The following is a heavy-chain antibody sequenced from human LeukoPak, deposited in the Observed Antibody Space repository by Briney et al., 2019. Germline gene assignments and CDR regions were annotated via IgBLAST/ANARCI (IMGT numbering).Heavy chain of an antibody. Sequence: GRSLRLSCTASGFTFGDYAMSWVRQAPGKGLEWVSFIRGKVYGATTEYAASVEGRFTISRDDSESVAYPQMNSLKTEDTAVYYCSREVRGRFDYWGQGTLVTVSS. D-gene: IGHD2-2*01. CDR2: IRGKVYGATT. CDR1: GFTFGDYA. J-gene: IGHJ4*02. CDR3: SREVRGRFDY. V-gene: IGHV3-49*04.